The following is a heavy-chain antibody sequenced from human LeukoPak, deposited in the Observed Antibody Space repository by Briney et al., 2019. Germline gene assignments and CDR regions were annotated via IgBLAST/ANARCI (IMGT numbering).Heavy chain of an antibody. CDR2: IIPIFGTA. Sequence: SVKVSCKASGGTFSSYAINWLRQAPGQGLEWMGGIIPIFGTANYAQKFQGRVTITADESTSTAYMELSSLRSEDTAVYYCARSGGWAYYFDYWGQGTLVTVSS. V-gene: IGHV1-69*13. CDR1: GGTFSSYA. J-gene: IGHJ4*02. CDR3: ARSGGWAYYFDY. D-gene: IGHD6-19*01.